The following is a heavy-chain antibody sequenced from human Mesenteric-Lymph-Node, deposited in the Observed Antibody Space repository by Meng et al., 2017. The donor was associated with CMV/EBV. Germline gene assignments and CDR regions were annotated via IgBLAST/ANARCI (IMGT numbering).Heavy chain of an antibody. CDR1: GFTFSSYG. CDR2: IRYDGSNK. J-gene: IGHJ4*02. Sequence: GESLKISCAASGFTFSSYGMHWVRQAPGKGLEWVAFIRYDGSNKYYADSVKGRFTISRDNSKNTLYLQMNSLRAEDTAVYYCARVATRNFDYWGQGTLVTVSS. D-gene: IGHD3-3*02. V-gene: IGHV3-30*02. CDR3: ARVATRNFDY.